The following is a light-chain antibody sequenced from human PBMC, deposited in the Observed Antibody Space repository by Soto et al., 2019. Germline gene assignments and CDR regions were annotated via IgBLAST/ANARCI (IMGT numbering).Light chain of an antibody. CDR1: QSVRSS. J-gene: IGKJ5*01. Sequence: ETVLTQFPATLSSSPGERVTLSCRTSQSVRSSLAWIQKKPGQAPRLLIHGASNRATGIPARFSGNGSETDFTLTISSLEPEDFAVYYCQQRENWITFGQGTRLEIK. CDR2: GAS. CDR3: QQRENWIT. V-gene: IGKV3-11*01.